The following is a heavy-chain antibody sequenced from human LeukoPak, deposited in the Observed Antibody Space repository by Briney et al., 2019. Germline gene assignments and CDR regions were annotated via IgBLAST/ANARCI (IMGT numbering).Heavy chain of an antibody. CDR3: AKDGPEYTPPVGDYYYYYMDV. J-gene: IGHJ6*03. V-gene: IGHV3-30*18. D-gene: IGHD6-6*01. Sequence: QSGGSLRLSCAASGFTFSSYWMSWVRQAPGKGLEWVAVISYDGSNKYYADSVKGRFTISRDNSKNTLYLQMNSLRAEDTAVYYCAKDGPEYTPPVGDYYYYYMDVWGKGTTVTVSS. CDR1: GFTFSSYW. CDR2: ISYDGSNK.